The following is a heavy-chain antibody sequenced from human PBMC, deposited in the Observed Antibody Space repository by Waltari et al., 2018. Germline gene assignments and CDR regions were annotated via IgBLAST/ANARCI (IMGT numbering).Heavy chain of an antibody. V-gene: IGHV3-66*02. CDR1: GFTVSSNY. CDR3: ARGVMYAYYFDY. J-gene: IGHJ4*02. Sequence: EVQLVESGGGLVQPGGSLRLSCAASGFTVSSNYMSWVRQAPGKGVEWVSVIYSGGSTDHADSVKGRFTISRDKSKNTRYLQMNSLRAEDTAVYYCARGVMYAYYFDYWGQGTLVTVSS. CDR2: IYSGGST. D-gene: IGHD2-8*01.